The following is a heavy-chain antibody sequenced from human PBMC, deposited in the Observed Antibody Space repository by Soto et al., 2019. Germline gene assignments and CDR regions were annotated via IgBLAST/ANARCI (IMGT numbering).Heavy chain of an antibody. CDR2: IYKSATT. Sequence: PSETLSLTCSVSGDSISTVDYFWAWIRQPPGQALECIGYIYKSATTYYNPSFESRVAISLDTSNSQFSLNVTSVTAADTAGYFCARGRYCLAGRCFANWFDSWCQGSLVTVSS. D-gene: IGHD2-15*01. J-gene: IGHJ5*01. V-gene: IGHV4-30-4*01. CDR3: ARGRYCLAGRCFANWFDS. CDR1: GDSISTVDYF.